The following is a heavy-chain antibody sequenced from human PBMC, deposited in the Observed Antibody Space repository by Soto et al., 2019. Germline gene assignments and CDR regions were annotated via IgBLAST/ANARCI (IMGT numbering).Heavy chain of an antibody. D-gene: IGHD6-19*01. V-gene: IGHV3-23*01. CDR2: ISGSGGST. Sequence: GGSLRLSCAASGFTFSSYAMSWVRQAPGKGLEWVSAISGSGGSTYYADSVKGRFTISRDNSKNTLYLQMNSLRAEDTAVYYCAKNRVIGQWLVAIYYFDYWGQGTLVTVSS. J-gene: IGHJ4*02. CDR1: GFTFSSYA. CDR3: AKNRVIGQWLVAIYYFDY.